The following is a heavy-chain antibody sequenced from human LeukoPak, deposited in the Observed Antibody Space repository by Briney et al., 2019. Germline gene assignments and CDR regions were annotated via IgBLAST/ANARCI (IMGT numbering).Heavy chain of an antibody. J-gene: IGHJ5*02. Sequence: KPSETLSLTCTVSGGSVSSSSYYWGWIRQPPGKGLEWIGSIYYSGSTYYNPSLKSRVSISVDTSKNQFSLKLSSVTAADTAVYYCARDERLYDILTGYYVDFGWFDPWGQGTLVTVSS. V-gene: IGHV4-39*07. CDR2: IYYSGST. CDR1: GGSVSSSSYY. D-gene: IGHD3-9*01. CDR3: ARDERLYDILTGYYVDFGWFDP.